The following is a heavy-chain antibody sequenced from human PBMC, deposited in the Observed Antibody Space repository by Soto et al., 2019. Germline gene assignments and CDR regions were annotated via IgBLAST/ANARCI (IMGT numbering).Heavy chain of an antibody. V-gene: IGHV3-48*03. J-gene: IGHJ3*01. D-gene: IGHD3-22*01. Sequence: EVQLVESGGGLVPPGGSLRLSCAVSGFTFNNYEMNWVRQAPGKGPEWVAYISSGGGTRYYAESVKGRFTISRDNAKNSLYLQMNSLRAEDTAVYYCAREPNYHDTRIRPHWGQGTMVIVSS. CDR2: ISSGGGTR. CDR3: AREPNYHDTRIRPH. CDR1: GFTFNNYE.